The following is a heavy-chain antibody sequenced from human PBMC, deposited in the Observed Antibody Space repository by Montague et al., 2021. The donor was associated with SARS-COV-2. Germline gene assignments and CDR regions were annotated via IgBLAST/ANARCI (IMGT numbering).Heavy chain of an antibody. D-gene: IGHD4/OR15-4a*01. CDR1: GFPFSNHW. J-gene: IGHJ5*02. Sequence: YMRLSCAASGFPFSNHWMHWVRQPPGKGLVWVSRITTDATNTAYADSVKGRFTVSRDNAKNTLYLQMNSLRVEDTAVYYCARDKGAATPFDPWGQGTLVTVSS. CDR2: ITTDATNT. CDR3: ARDKGAATPFDP. V-gene: IGHV3-74*03.